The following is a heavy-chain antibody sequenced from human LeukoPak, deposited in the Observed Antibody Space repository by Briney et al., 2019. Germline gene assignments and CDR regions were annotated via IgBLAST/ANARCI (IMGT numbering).Heavy chain of an antibody. CDR3: TTYGSNIAEYFEH. CDR2: IVPPRGTA. CDR1: GGIYRRYS. J-gene: IGHJ1*01. D-gene: IGHD4-23*01. V-gene: IGHV1-69*16. Sequence: SVKVSCKASGGIYRRYSITWVRQAPGQGLEWMGGIVPPRGTANYAQKFQGRVTITTDESTNTAYMELTSLTSEDAAVYYCTTYGSNIAEYFEHWGQGTLVSVSS.